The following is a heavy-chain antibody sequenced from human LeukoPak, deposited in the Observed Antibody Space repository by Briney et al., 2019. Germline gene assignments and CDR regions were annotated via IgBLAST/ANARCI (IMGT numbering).Heavy chain of an antibody. CDR1: GGSISSGGYY. CDR2: IYYSGST. CDR3: ARVEYSSGWYGADY. D-gene: IGHD6-19*01. Sequence: SETLSLTCTVSGGSISSGGYYWSWIRQHPGKGLEWIGYIYYSGSTYYNPSLKSRVTILVDTSKNQFSLKLSSVTAADTAVYYCARVEYSSGWYGADYWGQGTLVTVSS. J-gene: IGHJ4*02. V-gene: IGHV4-31*03.